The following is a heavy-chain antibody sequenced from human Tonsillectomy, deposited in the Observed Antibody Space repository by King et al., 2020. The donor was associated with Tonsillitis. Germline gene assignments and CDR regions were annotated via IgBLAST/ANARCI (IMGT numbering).Heavy chain of an antibody. CDR1: GFTFDDYA. D-gene: IGHD3-10*01. V-gene: IGHV3-9*01. CDR3: AKDYLPFGSFWAAGGFDL. Sequence: VQLVQSGGGLVQPGRSLRLSCAASGFTFDDYAMHWVRQAPGKGLEWVSGISWNSGSIGYADSVKGRFTISRDNAKNSLYLQMNSLRAEDTALYYCAKDYLPFGSFWAAGGFDLWGRGTLVTVSS. J-gene: IGHJ2*01. CDR2: ISWNSGSI.